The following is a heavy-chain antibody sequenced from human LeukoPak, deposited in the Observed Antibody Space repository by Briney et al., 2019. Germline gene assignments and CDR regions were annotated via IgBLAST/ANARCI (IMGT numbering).Heavy chain of an antibody. J-gene: IGHJ4*02. CDR1: GYTFSGYY. CDR3: ARASRAYSGYGTFDY. V-gene: IGHV1-2*02. D-gene: IGHD5-12*01. Sequence: ASVKASCKASGYTFSGYYMHWVRPAPGQGHEWMGWINPNSGGTNYAQKFQGRVTMTRDTSISTAYMELSRLRSDDTAVYYCARASRAYSGYGTFDYWGQGTLVTVSS. CDR2: INPNSGGT.